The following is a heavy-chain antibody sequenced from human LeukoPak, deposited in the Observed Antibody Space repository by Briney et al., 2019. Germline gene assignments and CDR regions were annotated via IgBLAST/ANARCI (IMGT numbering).Heavy chain of an antibody. CDR1: GFTFSSYA. V-gene: IGHV3-23*01. CDR3: ARDGLLWFRDRKEYYYYYYMDV. Sequence: GGSLRLSCAASGFTFSSYAMSWVRQAPGKGLGWVSVISGSGGSGYYADSVKGRFTISTDNAKNSLYLQMNSLRAEDTAVYYCARDGLLWFRDRKEYYYYYYMDVWGKGTTVTVSS. J-gene: IGHJ6*03. D-gene: IGHD3-10*01. CDR2: ISGSGGSG.